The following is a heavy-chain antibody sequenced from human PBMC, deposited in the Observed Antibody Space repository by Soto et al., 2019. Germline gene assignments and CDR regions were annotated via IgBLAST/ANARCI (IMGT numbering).Heavy chain of an antibody. CDR2: IYYSGST. D-gene: IGHD1-7*01. J-gene: IGHJ4*02. CDR1: GGSISSYY. CDR3: ARGKGTTPGFDY. V-gene: IGHV4-59*01. Sequence: PSETLSLTCTVSGGSISSYYWSWIRQPPGKGLEWIGYIYYSGSTNYNPSLKSRVTISVDTSKNQFSLKLTSVTAADTAVYYCARGKGTTPGFDYWGQGTMGTVSS.